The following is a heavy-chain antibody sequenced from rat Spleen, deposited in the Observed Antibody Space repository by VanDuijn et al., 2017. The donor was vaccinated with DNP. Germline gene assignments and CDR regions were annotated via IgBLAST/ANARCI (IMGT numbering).Heavy chain of an antibody. CDR2: IIYDGSST. CDR3: VTHSDYDG. V-gene: IGHV5S10*01. J-gene: IGHJ2*01. D-gene: IGHD1-12*02. CDR1: GFTFSDYA. Sequence: EVQLVESGGGLVQPGNSLKLSCAASGFTFSDYAMAWVRQSPKKGLGWVATIIYDGSSTYYRDSVRGRFTISRDNAENTLYLQMDSLRSEDSATYCCVTHSDYDGWGQGVMLTVSS.